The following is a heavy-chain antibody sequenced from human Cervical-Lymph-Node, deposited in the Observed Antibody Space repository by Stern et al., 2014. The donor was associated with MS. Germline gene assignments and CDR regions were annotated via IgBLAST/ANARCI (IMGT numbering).Heavy chain of an antibody. CDR3: ARKSDTELIVRRGDF. CDR1: GFTVSGNF. J-gene: IGHJ4*02. CDR2: IYSGGST. Sequence: EMQLVESGGGLVQPGGSLRLSCAASGFTVSGNFMTWVRQAPGKGLEWVSLIYSGGSTDYADSVKGRFTISRDNSKNTLYLQMNSLRAEDTAVYYCARKSDTELIVRRGDFWGQGTLVTVSS. D-gene: IGHD2-8*01. V-gene: IGHV3-66*01.